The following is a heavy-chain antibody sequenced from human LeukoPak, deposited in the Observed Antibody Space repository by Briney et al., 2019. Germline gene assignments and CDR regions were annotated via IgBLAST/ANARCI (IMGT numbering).Heavy chain of an antibody. D-gene: IGHD3-9*01. Sequence: GGSLRLSCAASGFTVSYKYMSWVRQAPGKGLEWVAFIRYDGSNKYYADSVKGRFTISRDNAKNSLYLQMNSLRAEDTAVYYCARGSDILTGYSLDYWGQGTLVTVSS. V-gene: IGHV3-30*02. CDR3: ARGSDILTGYSLDY. J-gene: IGHJ4*02. CDR1: GFTVSYKY. CDR2: IRYDGSNK.